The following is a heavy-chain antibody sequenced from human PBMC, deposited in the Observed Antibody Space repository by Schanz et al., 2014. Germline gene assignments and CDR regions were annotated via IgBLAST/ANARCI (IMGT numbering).Heavy chain of an antibody. D-gene: IGHD2-21*02. CDR1: GFTFFGSFA. CDR2: ISSSSSYI. CDR3: ARPSDSSWYMDV. Sequence: EVRLVESGGGLVKPGGSLRLSCVASGFTFFGSFAMSWVRQAPGKGLEWVSSISSSSSYISYADSVKGRFTISRDNAKNSLYLQMNSLRAEDTAVYYCARPSDSSWYMDVWGKGTTVTVSS. J-gene: IGHJ6*03. V-gene: IGHV3-21*01.